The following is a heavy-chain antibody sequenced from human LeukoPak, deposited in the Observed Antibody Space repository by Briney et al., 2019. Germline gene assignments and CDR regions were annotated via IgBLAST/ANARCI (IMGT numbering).Heavy chain of an antibody. Sequence: ASVKVSCKASGYTFTSYYMHWVRQAPGQGLEWMGIINPSGGSTSYAQKFQGRVTMTRDTSTSTAYMELRSLRSDDTAVYYCARGGYDFWSGTNPSDYWGQGTLVTVSS. CDR2: INPSGGST. V-gene: IGHV1-46*01. CDR1: GYTFTSYY. D-gene: IGHD3-3*01. J-gene: IGHJ4*02. CDR3: ARGGYDFWSGTNPSDY.